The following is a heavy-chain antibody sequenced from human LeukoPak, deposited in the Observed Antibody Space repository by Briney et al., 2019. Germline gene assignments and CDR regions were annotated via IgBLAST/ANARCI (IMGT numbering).Heavy chain of an antibody. CDR3: AKYGPQDSGSSHFDY. J-gene: IGHJ4*02. CDR1: GFTFSSYA. V-gene: IGHV3-23*01. Sequence: GGALRLSCAASGFTFSSYAMSWVRQAPGKGLEWVSAIRDSGSSTHYADSVKGRFTTSRDNSKNTLFLQTNSLRAEDTAIYYCAKYGPQDSGSSHFDYWGQGALVTVSS. D-gene: IGHD1-26*01. CDR2: IRDSGSST.